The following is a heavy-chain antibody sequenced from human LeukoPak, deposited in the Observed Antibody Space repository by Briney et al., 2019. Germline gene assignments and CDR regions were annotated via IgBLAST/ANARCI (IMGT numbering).Heavy chain of an antibody. CDR2: IYYSGST. D-gene: IGHD4-17*01. Sequence: SETLSLTCTVSGGSISSSSYYWGWIRQPPGKGLEWIGSIYYSGSTYYNPSLKSRVTISVDTSKNQFSLKLSSVTAADTAVYYCARDGRYGSIFDYWGQGTLVTVSS. CDR1: GGSISSSSYY. CDR3: ARDGRYGSIFDY. J-gene: IGHJ4*02. V-gene: IGHV4-39*07.